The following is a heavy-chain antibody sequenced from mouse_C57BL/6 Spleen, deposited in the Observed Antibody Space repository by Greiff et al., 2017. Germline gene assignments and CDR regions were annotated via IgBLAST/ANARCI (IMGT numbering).Heavy chain of an antibody. CDR3: ARKLRYWYFDV. CDR2: ISSGSSPI. D-gene: IGHD1-1*01. Sequence: EVQGVESGGGLVKPGGSLKLSCAASGFTFSDYGMHWVRQAPEKGLEWVAYISSGSSPIYYADTVKGRVTISRDNAKSTLFQQMTSLRSEDTAMYYCARKLRYWYFDVWGTGTTVTVSS. CDR1: GFTFSDYG. V-gene: IGHV5-17*01. J-gene: IGHJ1*03.